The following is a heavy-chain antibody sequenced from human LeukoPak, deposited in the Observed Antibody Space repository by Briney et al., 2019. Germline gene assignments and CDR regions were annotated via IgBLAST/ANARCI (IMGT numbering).Heavy chain of an antibody. J-gene: IGHJ5*02. CDR2: IYTSGST. CDR1: GGSISSDSYY. Sequence: PSETLSLTCTVSGGSISSDSYYWSWIRQPAGKGLEWIGRIYTSGSTNYNPSLKSRVTISVDTSKNLFSLKLSSVTAADTAVYYCVREGVRNWFDPWGQGTLVTVSS. D-gene: IGHD3-10*01. V-gene: IGHV4-61*02. CDR3: VREGVRNWFDP.